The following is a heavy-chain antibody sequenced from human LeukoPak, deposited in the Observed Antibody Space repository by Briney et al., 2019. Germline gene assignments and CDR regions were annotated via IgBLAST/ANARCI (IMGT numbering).Heavy chain of an antibody. D-gene: IGHD2-2*01. CDR3: GRGYCSTTSCPYIWFDP. J-gene: IGHJ5*02. CDR2: IYHTGST. Sequence: SETLSLTCTVSGYSISSGYYWAWIRQPPGKGLEWIGNIYHTGSTNYKSPLKSRAAIPLDTSKNQFSLKLNSVTAADTAVYYCGRGYCSTTSCPYIWFDPWGQGTLVTVSS. V-gene: IGHV4-38-2*02. CDR1: GYSISSGYY.